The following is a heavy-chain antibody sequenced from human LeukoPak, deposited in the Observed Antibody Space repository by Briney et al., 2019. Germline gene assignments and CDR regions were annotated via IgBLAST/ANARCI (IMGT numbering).Heavy chain of an antibody. CDR3: ARVHGLILYGFDY. D-gene: IGHD2/OR15-2a*01. V-gene: IGHV4-34*01. CDR1: GGSFSGYY. J-gene: IGHJ4*02. Sequence: PSETLSLTCAVYGGSFSGYYWSWIRQPPGKGLEWIGEINHSGSTNYNPSLKSRVTISVDTSKNQFSLKLSSVTAADTAVYYCARVHGLILYGFDYWDQGTLVTVSS. CDR2: INHSGST.